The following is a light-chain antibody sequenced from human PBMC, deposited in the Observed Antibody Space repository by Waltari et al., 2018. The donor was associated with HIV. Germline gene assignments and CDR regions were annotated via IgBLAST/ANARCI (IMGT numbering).Light chain of an antibody. CDR2: DAA. CDR3: QQYATSPT. V-gene: IGKV3D-20*01. CDR1: QSVTRNY. J-gene: IGKJ1*01. Sequence: DIVLTKSPATLSLSPGERATLSCGASQSVTRNYLAWYQQKRGLAPRLLIYDAASRATGIPDRFSGSGSGTDFTLTITRLEPEDFAVYYCQQYATSPTFGQGTKVEIK.